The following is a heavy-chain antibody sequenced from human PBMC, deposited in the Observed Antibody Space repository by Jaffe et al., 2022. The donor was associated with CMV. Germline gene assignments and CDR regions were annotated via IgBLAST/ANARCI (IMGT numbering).Heavy chain of an antibody. V-gene: IGHV3-33*01. Sequence: QVQLVESGGGVVQPGRSLRLSCAASGFTFSSYGMHWVRQAPGKGLEWVAVIWYDGSNKYYADSVKGRFTISRDNSKNTLYLQMNSLRAEDTAVYYCARERITIFGVVTLPSDYWGQGTLVTVSS. CDR3: ARERITIFGVVTLPSDY. CDR2: IWYDGSNK. J-gene: IGHJ4*02. D-gene: IGHD3-3*01. CDR1: GFTFSSYG.